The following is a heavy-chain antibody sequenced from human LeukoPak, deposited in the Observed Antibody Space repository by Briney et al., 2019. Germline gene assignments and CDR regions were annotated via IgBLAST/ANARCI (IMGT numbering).Heavy chain of an antibody. CDR2: IYHSGST. V-gene: IGHV4-38-2*02. CDR1: GYSISSGYY. Sequence: SETLSLTCTVSGYSISSGYYWGWIRQPPGKGLEWIGSIYHSGSTYYNPSLKSRVTISADTSKNQFSLKLSAVTAADTAVYYCARGDVMNFDYWGQGTLVTVSS. CDR3: ARGDVMNFDY. J-gene: IGHJ4*02. D-gene: IGHD3-16*01.